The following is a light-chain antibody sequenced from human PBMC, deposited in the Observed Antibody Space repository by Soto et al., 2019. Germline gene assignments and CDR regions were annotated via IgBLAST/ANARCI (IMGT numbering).Light chain of an antibody. CDR2: GAS. CDR1: QSVSSN. J-gene: IGKJ1*01. Sequence: EIVMTQSPATLSVSPGERATLSCRASQSVSSNLAWYQQKPGQAPRLLMYGASTRATGIPDRFSGSGSGTEFTLTFSSLKSEDFAVYYCQQHNNWPPWTFGQGTKVEIK. V-gene: IGKV3-15*01. CDR3: QQHNNWPPWT.